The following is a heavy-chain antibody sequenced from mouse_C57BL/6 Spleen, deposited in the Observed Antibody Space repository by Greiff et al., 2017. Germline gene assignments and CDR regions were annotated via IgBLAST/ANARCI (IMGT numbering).Heavy chain of an antibody. Sequence: EVQLQQSGAELVKPGASVKLSCTASGFNIKDYYMHWVKQRTEQGLEWIGRIDPEDGETKYAPKFQGKATITADTSSNTADLQLSSLTSEDTAVYYCALYDYDEYFDVWGTGTTVTVSS. CDR3: ALYDYDEYFDV. V-gene: IGHV14-2*01. CDR2: IDPEDGET. J-gene: IGHJ1*03. D-gene: IGHD2-4*01. CDR1: GFNIKDYY.